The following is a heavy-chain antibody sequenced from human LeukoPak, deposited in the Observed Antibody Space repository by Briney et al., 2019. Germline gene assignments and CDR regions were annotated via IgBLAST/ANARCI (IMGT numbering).Heavy chain of an antibody. CDR1: GGSVTSTNW. D-gene: IGHD3-3*01. J-gene: IGHJ4*02. CDR2: VHLDGRT. CDR3: AREGGFYRPLDY. V-gene: IGHV4-4*02. Sequence: SGTLSLTCGVSGGSVTSTNWWTWVRPPPGKGLEWIGEVHLDGRTNYNPSLKSRLTMSVDLSENHISLKLTSVTAADTAVYYCAREGGFYRPLDYSGQGTLVTVSS.